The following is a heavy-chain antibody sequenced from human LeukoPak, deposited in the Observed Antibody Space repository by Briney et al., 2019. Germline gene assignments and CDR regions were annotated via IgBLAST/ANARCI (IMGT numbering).Heavy chain of an antibody. CDR3: AAMTGIAVAGTAY. CDR1: GGSFSGYY. V-gene: IGHV4-59*01. D-gene: IGHD6-19*01. CDR2: IYYSGST. Sequence: PSETLSLTCAVYGGSFSGYYWSWIRQPPGKGLEWIGYIYYSGSTNYNPSLKSRVTISVDTSKNQFSLKLSSVTAADTAVYYCAAMTGIAVAGTAYWGQGTLVTVSS. J-gene: IGHJ4*02.